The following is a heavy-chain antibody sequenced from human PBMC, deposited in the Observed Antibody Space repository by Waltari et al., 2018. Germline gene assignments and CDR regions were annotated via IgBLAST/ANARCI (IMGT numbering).Heavy chain of an antibody. CDR2: MNPRRGNT. J-gene: IGHJ4*02. D-gene: IGHD2-2*01. V-gene: IGHV1-8*01. CDR3: ARAVRNQLLSEY. Sequence: QVQLVQSGAEVKKPGASVTVSCRASGYSFTSYDITWVRLAPGQGLGWMGWMNPRRGNTGYARKFQGRVAMTGDPSINTAYMELSSLTFDDTAVYYCARAVRNQLLSEYWGQGTLVAVSS. CDR1: GYSFTSYD.